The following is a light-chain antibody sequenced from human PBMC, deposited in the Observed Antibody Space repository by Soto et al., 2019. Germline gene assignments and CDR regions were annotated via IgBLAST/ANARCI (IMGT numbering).Light chain of an antibody. J-gene: IGLJ1*01. CDR1: SSDVGGNNY. V-gene: IGLV2-14*01. Sequence: QSVLTQPASVSGSPGQSITISCTGASSDVGGNNYVSWYQQYPGNAPKLMVCDVSNRPSGVSNRFSGSKSGNTASLTISGLQAEDEADYYCSSCTGTSYVFGTGTKLTVL. CDR3: SSCTGTSYV. CDR2: DVS.